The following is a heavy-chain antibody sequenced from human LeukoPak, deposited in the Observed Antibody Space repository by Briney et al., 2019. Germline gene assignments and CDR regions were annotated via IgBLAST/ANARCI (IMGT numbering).Heavy chain of an antibody. J-gene: IGHJ3*02. D-gene: IGHD2-15*01. V-gene: IGHV5-51*01. CDR1: GYNFTTYW. CDR3: ARRGYCSGGSCHSAAFDI. Sequence: GESLKISCKGSGYNFTTYWVAWVRHMPGKGLEWMGIIFPGDSDTRYRPSFQGQVSISVDKSINTAYLQWSSLKASDTAMHYCARRGYCSGGSCHSAAFDIWGQGTMVTVSS. CDR2: IFPGDSDT.